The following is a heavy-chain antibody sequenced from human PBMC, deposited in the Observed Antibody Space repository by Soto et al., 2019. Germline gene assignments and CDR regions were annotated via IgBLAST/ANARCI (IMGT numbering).Heavy chain of an antibody. V-gene: IGHV3-7*01. CDR3: VGALTYEVPYYYYGMDV. J-gene: IGHJ6*02. CDR2: IKQGGNEK. D-gene: IGHD3-16*01. CDR1: GFSFSKYL. Sequence: GGALRLSCAASGFSFSKYLMSWVGQAPGEGLEWVANIKQGGNEKFYVDSVKGRFTISRDNDKKSLYLQMDSLRVEDTAVYYCVGALTYEVPYYYYGMDVWGQGTTVTVSS.